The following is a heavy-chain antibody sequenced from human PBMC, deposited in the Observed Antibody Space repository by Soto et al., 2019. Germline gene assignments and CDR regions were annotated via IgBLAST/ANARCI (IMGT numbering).Heavy chain of an antibody. Sequence: QVQLVQSGAEVRRHGASVKVSCKASGYTFTSYAIHWVRQAPGQRLEWMGWINAGNGNTKYSQKLQGRVTITMDTSATLAYMELSNLRSEDTAVYYCAREHDFWSGYSFDYWGQGTLVTVSS. V-gene: IGHV1-3*01. CDR2: INAGNGNT. CDR1: GYTFTSYA. J-gene: IGHJ4*02. CDR3: AREHDFWSGYSFDY. D-gene: IGHD3-3*01.